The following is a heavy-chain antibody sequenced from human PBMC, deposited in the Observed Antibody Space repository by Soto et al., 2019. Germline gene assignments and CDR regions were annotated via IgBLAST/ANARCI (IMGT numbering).Heavy chain of an antibody. CDR3: ARYGSGSSVWFDP. CDR1: GGSISSSSYY. D-gene: IGHD3-10*01. Sequence: PSETLSLTCTVSGGSISSSSYYWGWIRQPPGKGLEWIGSIYYSGSTYYNPSLKSRVTISVDTSKNQFSLKPSSVTAADTAVYYCARYGSGSSVWFDPWGQGTLVTVSS. J-gene: IGHJ5*02. V-gene: IGHV4-39*07. CDR2: IYYSGST.